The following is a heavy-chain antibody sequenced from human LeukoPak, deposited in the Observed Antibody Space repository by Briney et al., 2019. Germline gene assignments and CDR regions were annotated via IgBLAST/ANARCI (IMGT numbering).Heavy chain of an antibody. CDR1: GFIFDDYA. Sequence: PGGSLRLSCAASGFIFDDYAMHWVRQAPGKGLEWVSGISWNSGSIGYADSVKGRFTVSRDNAKNSLYLQMTGLRVDDTGVYYCLQYNAGTTWGQGTLVTVSS. D-gene: IGHD1-14*01. CDR2: ISWNSGSI. V-gene: IGHV3-9*01. J-gene: IGHJ5*02. CDR3: LQYNAGTT.